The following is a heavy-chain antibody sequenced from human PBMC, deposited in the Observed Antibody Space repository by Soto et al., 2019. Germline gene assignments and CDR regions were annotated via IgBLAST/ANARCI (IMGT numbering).Heavy chain of an antibody. J-gene: IGHJ4*02. CDR3: AKDRQPDGIWTFDF. CDR2: INPSGGST. CDR1: GYTFTSYY. Sequence: ASVKVSCKASGYTFTSYYMHWVRQAPGQGLEWMGIINPSGGSTSYAQKFQGRVTMTRDTSTSTVYMELSSLRDEGTAVYYCAKDRQPDGIWTFDFWGQGTLVTVSS. D-gene: IGHD3-9*01. V-gene: IGHV1-46*01.